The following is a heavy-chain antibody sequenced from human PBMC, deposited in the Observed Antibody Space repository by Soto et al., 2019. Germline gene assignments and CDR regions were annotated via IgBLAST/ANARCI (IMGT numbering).Heavy chain of an antibody. CDR1: GGSISNYY. J-gene: IGHJ4*02. Sequence: SETLSLTCTVSGGSISNYYWSWIRQPPGKGLEWIGYFYYTGITNYNPSLKRRISMSVDTSKNQFSLKLSSVTAADTAVYYCARGRGHSSSSVVDYWRQGTLVTVPS. V-gene: IGHV4-59*12. D-gene: IGHD6-6*01. CDR3: ARGRGHSSSSVVDY. CDR2: FYYTGIT.